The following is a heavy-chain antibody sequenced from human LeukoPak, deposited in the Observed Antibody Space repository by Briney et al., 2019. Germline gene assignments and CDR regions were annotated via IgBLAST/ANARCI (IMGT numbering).Heavy chain of an antibody. J-gene: IGHJ4*02. V-gene: IGHV5-51*01. Sequence: GESLKISCKGSGYSFTSYWIGWVRQMPGKGLEWMGIIYPGDSDTRYSPSFQGQVTISADKSISTAYLQWRSLKASDTAMYYCARGGYCSGGSCPPRSFDYWGQGTLVTVSS. CDR2: IYPGDSDT. CDR3: ARGGYCSGGSCPPRSFDY. CDR1: GYSFTSYW. D-gene: IGHD2-15*01.